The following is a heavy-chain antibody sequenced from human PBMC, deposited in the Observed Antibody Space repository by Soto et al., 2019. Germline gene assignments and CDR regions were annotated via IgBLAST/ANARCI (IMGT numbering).Heavy chain of an antibody. Sequence: QVKLVQSGAEVKKPGASVMVSCKASGYTFTSFGISWVRQAPGQGLEWLGWTSAYNGNTKYAQKLQGRVTRTTDTSTSTAYMEVRSLRSDDTAVYYCARDLAVGLVDYWGQGTLVTVSS. CDR2: TSAYNGNT. CDR1: GYTFTSFG. CDR3: ARDLAVGLVDY. V-gene: IGHV1-18*01. D-gene: IGHD6-19*01. J-gene: IGHJ4*02.